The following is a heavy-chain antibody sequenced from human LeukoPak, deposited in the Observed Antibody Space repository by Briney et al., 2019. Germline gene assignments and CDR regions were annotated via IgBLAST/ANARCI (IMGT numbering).Heavy chain of an antibody. CDR2: ISYDGSNK. Sequence: PGRSLRLSCAASGFTFSSYGMHWVRQAPGKGLEWVAVISYDGSNKYYADSVKGRFTTSRDNSKNTLYLQMNSLRAEDTAVYYCAKGRFMESAAGSYSVDYWGQGTLVTVSS. CDR3: AKGRFMESAAGSYSVDY. CDR1: GFTFSSYG. D-gene: IGHD6-13*01. V-gene: IGHV3-30*18. J-gene: IGHJ4*02.